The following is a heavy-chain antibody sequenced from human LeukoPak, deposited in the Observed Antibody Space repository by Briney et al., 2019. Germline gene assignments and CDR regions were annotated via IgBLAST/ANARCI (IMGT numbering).Heavy chain of an antibody. CDR2: INPNSGGT. D-gene: IGHD6-19*01. CDR1: GYTFTGYY. Sequence: ASVTVSCKASGYTFTGYYMHWVRQPPGQGLEWMGCINPNSGGTNYAQKFQGRVTMTGDTSISTAYMELSRLRSDDTAVYYCARVSVAGTPDRDYFDYWGQGTLVTVSS. CDR3: ARVSVAGTPDRDYFDY. J-gene: IGHJ4*02. V-gene: IGHV1-2*02.